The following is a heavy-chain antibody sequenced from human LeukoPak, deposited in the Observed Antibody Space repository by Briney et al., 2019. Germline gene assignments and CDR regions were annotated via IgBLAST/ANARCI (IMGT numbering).Heavy chain of an antibody. D-gene: IGHD2-2*01. J-gene: IGHJ5*02. CDR2: INPNSGGT. CDR3: ARDRVPAEGAMEAVMSWFDP. CDR1: GYTFTGYY. V-gene: IGHV1-2*02. Sequence: GASVKVSCKASGYTFTGYYMHWVRQAPGQGLEWMGWINPNSGGTNYAQKFQGRVTMTRDTSISTAYMELSRLRSDDTAVYYCARDRVPAEGAMEAVMSWFDPWGQGTLVTVSS.